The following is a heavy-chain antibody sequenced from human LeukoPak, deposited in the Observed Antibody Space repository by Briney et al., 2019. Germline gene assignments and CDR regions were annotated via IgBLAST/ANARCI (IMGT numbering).Heavy chain of an antibody. V-gene: IGHV1-69*04. CDR1: GGTFSSYA. CDR2: IIPILGIA. J-gene: IGHJ4*02. D-gene: IGHD3-10*01. Sequence: GASVKVSCKASGGTFSSYAISWVRQAPGQGLEWMGRIIPILGIANYAQKFQGRVTITADKSTSTAYMELSSLRSEDTAVYYCARDWPDGLIDYWGQGTLVTVSS. CDR3: ARDWPDGLIDY.